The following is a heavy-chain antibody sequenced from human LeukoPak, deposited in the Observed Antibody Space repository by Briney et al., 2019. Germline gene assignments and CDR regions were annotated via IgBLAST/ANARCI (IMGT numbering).Heavy chain of an antibody. CDR2: IYYSGST. CDR1: GGSISSYY. V-gene: IGHV4-59*12. Sequence: SETLSLTCTVSGGSISSYYWSWIRQPPGKGLEWIGYIYYSGSTNYNPSLKSRVTISVDTSKNQFSLKLSSVTAAGTAVYYCARDLRTPSMVRGVFCWFDPWGQGTLVTVSS. D-gene: IGHD3-10*01. J-gene: IGHJ5*02. CDR3: ARDLRTPSMVRGVFCWFDP.